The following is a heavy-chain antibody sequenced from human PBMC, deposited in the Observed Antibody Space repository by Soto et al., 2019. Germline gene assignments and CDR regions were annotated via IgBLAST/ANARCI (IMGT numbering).Heavy chain of an antibody. V-gene: IGHV3-30*18. CDR3: AKDSAKLRFLEWLLDY. CDR1: GFTFSSYG. CDR2: ISYDGSNK. D-gene: IGHD3-3*01. J-gene: IGHJ4*02. Sequence: QVQLVESGGGVVHPGRSLRLSCAASGFTFSSYGMHWVRQAPGKGLEWVAVISYDGSNKYYADSVKGRFTISRDNSKNTLYLQMNSLRAEDTAVYYCAKDSAKLRFLEWLLDYWGQGTLVTVSS.